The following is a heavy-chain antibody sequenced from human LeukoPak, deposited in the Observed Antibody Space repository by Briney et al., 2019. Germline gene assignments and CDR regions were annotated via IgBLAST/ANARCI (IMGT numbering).Heavy chain of an antibody. V-gene: IGHV4-39*01. J-gene: IGHJ5*02. CDR3: ARLDPDRLYSYGPPTGWFDP. Sequence: SETLSLTCTVSGGSISSSSYYWGWIRQPPGKGLEWIGSIYYSGSTYYNPSLKSRVTISVDTSKNQFSLKLSSVTAADTAVYYCARLDPDRLYSYGPPTGWFDPWGQGTLVTVSS. D-gene: IGHD5-18*01. CDR2: IYYSGST. CDR1: GGSISSSSYY.